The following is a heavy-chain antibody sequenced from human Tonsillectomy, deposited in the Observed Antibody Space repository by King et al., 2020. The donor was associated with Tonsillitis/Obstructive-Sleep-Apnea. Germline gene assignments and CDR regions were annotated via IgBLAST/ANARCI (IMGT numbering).Heavy chain of an antibody. CDR2: IYYSGST. CDR1: GGSISSSSYY. CDR3: ARPARESGGDSDY. J-gene: IGHJ4*02. D-gene: IGHD2-21*01. V-gene: IGHV4-39*01. Sequence: QLQESGPGLVKPSETLSLTCTVSGGSISSSSYYWGWIRQPPGKGLEWIGSIYYSGSTYYNPSLKSRVTISVDTSKNQFSLKLSSVTAADTAVYYCARPARESGGDSDYWGQGTLVTVSS.